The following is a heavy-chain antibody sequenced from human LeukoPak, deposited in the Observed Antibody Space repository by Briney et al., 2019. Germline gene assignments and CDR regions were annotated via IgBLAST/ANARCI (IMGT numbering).Heavy chain of an antibody. J-gene: IGHJ6*02. D-gene: IGHD2-15*01. V-gene: IGHV1-69*13. CDR3: ARDRMYCSGGSCYNYGMDV. CDR1: GGTFSSYA. Sequence: SVTVSCTASGGTFSSYAISWVRQAPGQGLEWMGGIIPIFGTANYAQKFQGRVTITADESTSTAYMELSSLRSEDTAVYYCARDRMYCSGGSCYNYGMDVWGQGTTVTVSS. CDR2: IIPIFGTA.